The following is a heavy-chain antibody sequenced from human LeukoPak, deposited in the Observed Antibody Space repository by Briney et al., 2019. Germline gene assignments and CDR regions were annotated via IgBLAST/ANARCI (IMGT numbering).Heavy chain of an antibody. CDR2: IYYSGST. V-gene: IGHV4-59*08. Sequence: SETLSLTCTVSGGSISSYYWSWIRQPPGKGLEWIGYIYYSGSTNYNPSLKSRVTISVDTSKNQFSLKLSSVTAADTAVYYCARRPYSYGHRGYFDYWGQGTLVTVSS. J-gene: IGHJ4*02. CDR1: GGSISSYY. CDR3: ARRPYSYGHRGYFDY. D-gene: IGHD5-18*01.